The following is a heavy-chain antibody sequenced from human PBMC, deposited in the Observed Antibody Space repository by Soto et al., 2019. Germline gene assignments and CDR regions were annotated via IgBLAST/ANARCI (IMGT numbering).Heavy chain of an antibody. V-gene: IGHV1-8*01. Sequence: QVQLVQSGAEVKKPGASVKVSCKTSGYTFTSYDINWVRQATGQGLEWMGWMNPNSGNTAYAQRFQGRVTMTRNTSISTAYMELSSLKAEDTAVYYCARERSSGALDIWGQGTMVTVSS. CDR3: ARERSSGALDI. CDR2: MNPNSGNT. D-gene: IGHD1-26*01. CDR1: GYTFTSYD. J-gene: IGHJ3*02.